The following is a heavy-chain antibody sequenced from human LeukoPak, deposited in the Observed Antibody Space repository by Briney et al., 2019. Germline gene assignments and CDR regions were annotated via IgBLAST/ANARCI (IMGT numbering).Heavy chain of an antibody. Sequence: SATLSLSCTFSGVSISSGDYYWRWIRQPPGKGLEWFGYISYSGRTYYIPSLKSRVTISVDTAKNQCSLNLSSVTAADTAVYYCARGRYCSSTSCYIPHDAFDIWGQGTMVTVSS. D-gene: IGHD2-2*02. CDR3: ARGRYCSSTSCYIPHDAFDI. J-gene: IGHJ3*02. CDR1: GVSISSGDYY. CDR2: ISYSGRT. V-gene: IGHV4-30-4*01.